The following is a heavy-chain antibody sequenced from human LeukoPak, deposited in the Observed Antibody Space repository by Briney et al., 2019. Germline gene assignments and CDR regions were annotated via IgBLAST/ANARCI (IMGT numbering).Heavy chain of an antibody. CDR1: GFTFSSHE. CDR2: ISSSGTTI. Sequence: GGSLRLSCAASGFTFSSHEMNWVRQAPGKGLEWVSYISSSGTTIYYADSVKGRFTISRDNAKNSLYLQMNSLRAEDTAVYYCARGGYCSSSICYSLNAFDIWGQGTMFTVSS. V-gene: IGHV3-48*03. CDR3: ARGGYCSSSICYSLNAFDI. J-gene: IGHJ3*02. D-gene: IGHD2-2*01.